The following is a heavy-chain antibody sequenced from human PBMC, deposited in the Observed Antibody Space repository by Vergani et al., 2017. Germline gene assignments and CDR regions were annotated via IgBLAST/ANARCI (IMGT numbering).Heavy chain of an antibody. J-gene: IGHJ3*02. CDR2: LSASDRRT. Sequence: EVHLLESGGGLVQSGGSLRLSCAASGVTFSNSAVSWVRQAPGRGLAWVSTLSASDRRTHYADSVKGRFTISRDISKNTLFLHMNSLRPEDTAVYYCAKVGRSEVAGTFGAFDIWGQGTMVTVSS. CDR3: AKVGRSEVAGTFGAFDI. V-gene: IGHV3-23*01. D-gene: IGHD6-19*01. CDR1: GVTFSNSA.